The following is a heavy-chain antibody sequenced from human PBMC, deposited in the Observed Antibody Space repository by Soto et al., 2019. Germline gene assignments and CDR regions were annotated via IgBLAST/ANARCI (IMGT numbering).Heavy chain of an antibody. CDR3: ATATISPVSATFHHYGMDV. CDR1: GGTFNNFA. D-gene: IGHD6-25*01. CDR2: IMPVFDTT. J-gene: IGHJ6*02. V-gene: IGHV1-69*01. Sequence: QVQLVQSGAGVRKPGSSVKVSCQTSGGTFNNFAFTWVRQAPGQGLEWLGGIMPVFDTTNYAASFQGRITITADDLRNTVYMEMKTLRFDDTAVYYCATATISPVSATFHHYGMDVWGQGTTVTVSS.